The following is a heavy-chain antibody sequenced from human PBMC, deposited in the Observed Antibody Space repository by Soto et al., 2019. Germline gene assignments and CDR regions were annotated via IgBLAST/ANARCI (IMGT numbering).Heavy chain of an antibody. CDR2: ISYAGSNK. CDR3: ARVSTKWELIRFDL. Sequence: QVQLVESGGGVVQPGRSLRLSCAASGFTFSSYAMHWVRQAPGKGLEWVAVISYAGSNKYYADSVKGRFTISRDNSKNTLYLQMNSLRAEDTAVYYCARVSTKWELIRFDLWGRGTLVTVSS. CDR1: GFTFSSYA. J-gene: IGHJ2*01. D-gene: IGHD1-26*01. V-gene: IGHV3-30-3*01.